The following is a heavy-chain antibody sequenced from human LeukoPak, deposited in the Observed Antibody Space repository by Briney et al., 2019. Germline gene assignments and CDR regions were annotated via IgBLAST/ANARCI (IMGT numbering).Heavy chain of an antibody. CDR2: IYYSGST. J-gene: IGHJ4*02. CDR1: GGSISSGGYY. V-gene: IGHV4-31*03. Sequence: SETLSLTCTVSGGSISSGGYYWSWIRQHPGKGLEWIGYIYYSGSTYYNPSLKSRVTIPVDTSKNQFSLKLSSVTAADTAVYYCARAKIQLWLLGATRAIFDYWGQGTLVTVSS. CDR3: ARAKIQLWLLGATRAIFDY. D-gene: IGHD5-18*01.